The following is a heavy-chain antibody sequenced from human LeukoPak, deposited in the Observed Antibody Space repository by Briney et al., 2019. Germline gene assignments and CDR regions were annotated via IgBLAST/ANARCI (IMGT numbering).Heavy chain of an antibody. V-gene: IGHV3-33*01. J-gene: IGHJ6*03. CDR3: ARDAGKWAYYYYMDV. CDR2: IWYDGSNK. Sequence: GRSLRLSCAASGFTFSSYGMHWVRQAPGKGLEWVAVIWYDGSNKYYAGSVKGRFTISRDNSKNTLYLQMNSLRAEDTAVYYCARDAGKWAYYYYMDVWGKGTTVTVSS. CDR1: GFTFSSYG. D-gene: IGHD1-26*01.